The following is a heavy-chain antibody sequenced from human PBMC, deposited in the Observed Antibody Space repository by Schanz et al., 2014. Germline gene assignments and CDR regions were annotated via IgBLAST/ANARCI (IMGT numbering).Heavy chain of an antibody. CDR3: ARAGYCRDSGCYSLGIEY. V-gene: IGHV1-46*01. CDR2: INPTGGST. CDR1: GYTFISYF. J-gene: IGHJ4*02. D-gene: IGHD2-15*01. Sequence: QVQLVQSGAEVKKPGASVKVSCKASGYTFISYFIHWVRQAPGQGLEWMGIINPTGGSTSYAQRFQGRVTVTRDTSTSTAYMELRGLRSDDTAVYYCARAGYCRDSGCYSLGIEYWGQGTLVTVSS.